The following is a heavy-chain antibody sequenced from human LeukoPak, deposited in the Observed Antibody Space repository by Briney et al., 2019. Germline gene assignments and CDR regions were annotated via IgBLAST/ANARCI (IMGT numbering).Heavy chain of an antibody. CDR3: AREEPYYYGSGSRIDY. Sequence: GGSLRLSCAASGFTFSSYSMNWVRQAPGKGLEWVSSISSSSSYIYYPDSVKGRFTISRDNAKNTLYLQMNSLRAEDTAVYYCAREEPYYYGSGSRIDYWGQGTLVIVSS. CDR1: GFTFSSYS. V-gene: IGHV3-21*01. D-gene: IGHD3-10*01. CDR2: ISSSSSYI. J-gene: IGHJ4*02.